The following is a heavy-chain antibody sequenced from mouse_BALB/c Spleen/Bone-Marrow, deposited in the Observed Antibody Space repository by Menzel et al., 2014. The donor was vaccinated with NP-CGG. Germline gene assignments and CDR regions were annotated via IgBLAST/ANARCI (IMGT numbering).Heavy chain of an antibody. J-gene: IGHJ3*01. Sequence: QVHVKQSGAEFVKPGASVKFSCKASGYTFTTYWMHWVKQRPGQGLEWIGQIDPSDSYTNYSQKFKGKATLTVDKSSSTAYMQLSSLSSEDSAVYYCARGGDNYAWFPYWGQGTLVTVSA. V-gene: IGHV1-69*02. D-gene: IGHD1-3*01. CDR2: IDPSDSYT. CDR3: ARGGDNYAWFPY. CDR1: GYTFTTYW.